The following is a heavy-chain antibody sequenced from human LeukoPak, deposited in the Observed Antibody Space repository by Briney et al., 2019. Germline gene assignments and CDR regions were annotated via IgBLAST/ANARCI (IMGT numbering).Heavy chain of an antibody. J-gene: IGHJ4*02. CDR3: ARDWFGRPLMDY. V-gene: IGHV1-2*02. CDR1: GYSFTGYY. Sequence: GASVKVSCKASGYSFTGYYMHWVRQAPGQGLEWMGWINPNSGGTNYAQKFQGRVTMTRDTSIRTAYMELSSLRSDDTAVYYCARDWFGRPLMDYWGQGTLVTVSS. D-gene: IGHD3-16*01. CDR2: INPNSGGT.